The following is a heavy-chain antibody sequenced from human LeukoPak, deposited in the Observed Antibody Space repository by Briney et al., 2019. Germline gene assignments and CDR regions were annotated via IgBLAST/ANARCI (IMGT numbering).Heavy chain of an antibody. CDR1: GXTFSGYA. Sequence: GGSLRLSCAASGXTFSGYAMSWVRQAPGKGLEWVSSIRGSGGSAYYADSVKGRFTISRDNSKNTLFLQMNSLRAEDTAVYYCAKRAVPGNAFFDNWGQGNLVTVSS. V-gene: IGHV3-23*01. CDR2: IRGSGGSA. CDR3: AKRAVPGNAFFDN. J-gene: IGHJ4*02. D-gene: IGHD1-26*01.